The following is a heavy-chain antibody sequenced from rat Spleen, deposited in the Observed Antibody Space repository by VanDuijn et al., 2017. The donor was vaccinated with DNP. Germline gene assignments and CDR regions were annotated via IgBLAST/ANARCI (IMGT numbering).Heavy chain of an antibody. Sequence: EVQLVESGGGLVQPGNSLKLSCAASGFTFSDYAMAWVRQSPKKGLEWVATIIYAGSSTYYRDSVKGRFTISRDNAKSTLYLQMDSLRSEDTATDYWATHPVFDYWGQGVMVTVSS. V-gene: IGHV5S10*01. CDR3: ATHPVFDY. CDR1: GFTFSDYA. J-gene: IGHJ2*01. CDR2: IIYAGSST.